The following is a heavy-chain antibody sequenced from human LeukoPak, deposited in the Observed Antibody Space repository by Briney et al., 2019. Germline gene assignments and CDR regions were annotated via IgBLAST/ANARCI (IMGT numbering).Heavy chain of an antibody. V-gene: IGHV3-66*01. D-gene: IGHD2-2*01. CDR2: IYSGGTT. Sequence: GGSLRLSCAASGFTVSSNYMSWVRQAPGKGLESVSVIYSGGTTYYADSVKGRFNISRDNSKNMLYLQMNSLRAEDTAVYYCARDRVVPAAIYYYYGMDVWGQGTTVTVSS. J-gene: IGHJ6*02. CDR3: ARDRVVPAAIYYYYGMDV. CDR1: GFTVSSNY.